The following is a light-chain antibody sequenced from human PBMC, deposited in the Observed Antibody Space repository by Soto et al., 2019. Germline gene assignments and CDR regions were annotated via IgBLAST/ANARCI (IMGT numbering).Light chain of an antibody. J-gene: IGLJ1*01. CDR1: TSTIGAGSD. V-gene: IGLV1-40*01. Sequence: QSVLTQPPSVSGAPGQRVTISCTGTTSTIGAGSDIHWYQHLPGKAPKLLIYSNTHRPSGVPPRFSASKSGTSASLAITGLQPEDEGDYYCQFYDTSATRLSGIYVFGSGTKVTVL. CDR2: SNT. CDR3: QFYDTSATRLSGIYV.